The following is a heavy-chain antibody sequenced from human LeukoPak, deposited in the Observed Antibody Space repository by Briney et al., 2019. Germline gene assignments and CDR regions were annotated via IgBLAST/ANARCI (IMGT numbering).Heavy chain of an antibody. J-gene: IGHJ1*01. V-gene: IGHV3-30-3*01. D-gene: IGHD6-19*01. CDR3: ARAQGYSSGWDFQH. Sequence: GGSLRLSCAASGFTFSSYAMHWVRQAPGKGLEWVAVISYDGSNKYYADSVKGRFTISRDNSKNTLYLQMNSLRAEDTAVYYCARAQGYSSGWDFQHWGQGTLVTVSS. CDR1: GFTFSSYA. CDR2: ISYDGSNK.